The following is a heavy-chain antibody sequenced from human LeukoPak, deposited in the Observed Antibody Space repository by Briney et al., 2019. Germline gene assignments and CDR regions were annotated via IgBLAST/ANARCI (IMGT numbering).Heavy chain of an antibody. J-gene: IGHJ6*02. D-gene: IGHD3-22*01. CDR1: GASTSGYY. CDR3: ARDGRYYYDSSSFHYYYGMDV. Sequence: SETLSLTCTVSGASTSGYYWSWIRQPPGKGLEWIGYIYYSGSPNYNPSLKSRVTISVDTSKNQFSLRLSSVTAADTAVYYCARDGRYYYDSSSFHYYYGMDVWGQGTTVTVSS. CDR2: IYYSGSP. V-gene: IGHV4-59*01.